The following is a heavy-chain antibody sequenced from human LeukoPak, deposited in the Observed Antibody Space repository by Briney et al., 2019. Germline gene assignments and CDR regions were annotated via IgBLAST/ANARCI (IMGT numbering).Heavy chain of an antibody. CDR1: GFTFSSYG. CDR2: IWYDGNNK. V-gene: IGHV3-33*06. D-gene: IGHD6-6*01. Sequence: GGSLRLSCAASGFTFSSYGMHWVRQAPGKGLEWVAVIWYDGNNKYYADSVKGRFTISRDNSKNTLYLQMNSLRAEDTAVYYCANSLRRSIAARPLDYWGQGTLVTVSS. J-gene: IGHJ4*02. CDR3: ANSLRRSIAARPLDY.